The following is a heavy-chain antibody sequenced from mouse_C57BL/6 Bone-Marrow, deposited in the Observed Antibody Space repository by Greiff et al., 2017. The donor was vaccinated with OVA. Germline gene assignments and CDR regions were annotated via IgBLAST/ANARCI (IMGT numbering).Heavy chain of an antibody. CDR2: IWSGGST. CDR3: ARWDGYRFDY. Sequence: VQRVESGPGLVQPSQSLSITCTVSGFSLTSYGVHWVRQSPGKGLEWLGVIWSGGSTDYTAAFISRLSISKDNSKSQFFFKMNSLQADDTAIYYCARWDGYRFDYWGQGTTLTVSS. CDR1: GFSLTSYG. V-gene: IGHV2-2*01. D-gene: IGHD2-3*01. J-gene: IGHJ2*01.